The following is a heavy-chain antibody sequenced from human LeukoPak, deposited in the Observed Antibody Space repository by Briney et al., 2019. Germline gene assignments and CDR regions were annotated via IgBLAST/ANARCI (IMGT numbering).Heavy chain of an antibody. CDR1: GFTFDDYA. D-gene: IGHD5-18*01. CDR2: ISWNSGSI. CDR3: AKGIYSYGPAFDY. Sequence: GGSLRLSCAASGFTFDDYAMHWVRQAPGKGLEWVSGISWNSGSIGYADSVKGRFTISRDNAKNSLYLQMNSLRAEDTALYYCAKGIYSYGPAFDYWGQGTPVTVSS. V-gene: IGHV3-9*01. J-gene: IGHJ4*02.